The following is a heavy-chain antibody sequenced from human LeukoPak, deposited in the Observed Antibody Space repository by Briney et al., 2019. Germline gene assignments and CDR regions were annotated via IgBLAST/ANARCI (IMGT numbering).Heavy chain of an antibody. Sequence: GGSLRLSCAASGFIVTNAWMNWVRQAPGKGLEWVGRIQSKTDGGKTDYAAPVKGRFTISRVDSKNTLYLQINNLRVEDTAIYYCAKDWKPDGLYDFGFWGQGTLVTVSS. J-gene: IGHJ4*02. D-gene: IGHD5/OR15-5a*01. CDR2: IQSKTDGGKT. CDR1: GFIVTNAW. V-gene: IGHV3-15*07. CDR3: AKDWKPDGLYDFGF.